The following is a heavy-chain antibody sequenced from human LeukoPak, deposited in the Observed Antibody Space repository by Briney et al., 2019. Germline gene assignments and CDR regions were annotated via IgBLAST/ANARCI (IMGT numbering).Heavy chain of an antibody. CDR1: GGSISSYY. V-gene: IGHV4-59*12. CDR2: IYYSGST. J-gene: IGHJ4*02. CDR3: ARDRAYGGNSFDY. D-gene: IGHD4-23*01. Sequence: PSETLSLTCTVSGGSISSYYWSWIRQPPGKGLEWIGYIYYSGSTNYNPSLKSRVTMSVDTSKNQFSLKLSSVTAADTAVYYSARDRAYGGNSFDYWGQGTLVTVSS.